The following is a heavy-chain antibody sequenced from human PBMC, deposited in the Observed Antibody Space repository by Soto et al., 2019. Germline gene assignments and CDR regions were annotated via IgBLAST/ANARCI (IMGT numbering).Heavy chain of an antibody. V-gene: IGHV3-30-3*01. Sequence: HPGGSLRLSCAASGFTFSSYAMHWVRQAPGKGLEWVAVISYVGGNKYYADSVKGRFTISRDNSKNTLYLQMNSLRAEDTAVYYCAKDYKSEDDPPDPAFGIWGQGTMVTVSS. J-gene: IGHJ3*02. CDR3: AKDYKSEDDPPDPAFGI. CDR2: ISYVGGNK. D-gene: IGHD3-10*01. CDR1: GFTFSSYA.